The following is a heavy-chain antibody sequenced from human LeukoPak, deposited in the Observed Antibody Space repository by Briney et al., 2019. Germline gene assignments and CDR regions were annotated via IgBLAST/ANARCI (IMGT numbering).Heavy chain of an antibody. CDR3: AKERGFRNSGFDY. CDR1: GFTFSSYA. V-gene: IGHV3-23*01. J-gene: IGHJ4*02. CDR2: ISGSGGST. Sequence: GGSLRLSCAASGFTFSSYAMSWVRQSPGKGLEWVSAISGSGGSTYYADSVKGRFTISRGDSKNTLYLQMNSLRVEDTAVYYCAKERGFRNSGFDYWGQGIPVTASS. D-gene: IGHD1-1*01.